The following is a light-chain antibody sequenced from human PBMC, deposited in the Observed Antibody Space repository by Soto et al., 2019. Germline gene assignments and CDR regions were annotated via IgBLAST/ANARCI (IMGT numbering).Light chain of an antibody. J-gene: IGKJ1*01. CDR2: KAF. CDR3: QQYNSYSQT. Sequence: DIQLTQSPSFLSASAGDRVTITCRASQSISSWLAWYQQKPGKAPKLLIYKAFSLESGVPSRFSGSGSGTEFTLTISSLQPDDFATYYCQQYNSYSQTFGQGTKVDIK. CDR1: QSISSW. V-gene: IGKV1-5*03.